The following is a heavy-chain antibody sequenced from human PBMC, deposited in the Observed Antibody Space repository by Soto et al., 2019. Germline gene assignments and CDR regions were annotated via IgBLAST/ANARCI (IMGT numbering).Heavy chain of an antibody. Sequence: QVQLVQSGAEVKKPGSSVKVSCKASGGTFSTYTITWVRQAPGQGLEWMGRIIPIIGIINYAQKFQGRVTMTADTFTGTAYMELIRLRSDDTAVYYCAGDPDSHYNDSHASSYPWGQGTLVTVSS. V-gene: IGHV1-69*08. J-gene: IGHJ5*02. D-gene: IGHD3-22*01. CDR1: GGTFSTYT. CDR3: AGDPDSHYNDSHASSYP. CDR2: IIPIIGII.